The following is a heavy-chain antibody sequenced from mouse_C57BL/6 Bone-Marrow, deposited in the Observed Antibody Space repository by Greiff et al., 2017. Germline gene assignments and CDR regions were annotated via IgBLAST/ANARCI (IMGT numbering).Heavy chain of an antibody. CDR2: IYPGSGST. V-gene: IGHV1-55*01. CDR3: ARRGLLRYYFDY. Sequence: QVQLQQPGAELVKPGASVKMSCKASGYTFTSYWITWVKQRPGQGLEWIGDIYPGSGSTNYNEKFKSKATLTVDNSSSTAYMQLSSLTSEDSAVYYCARRGLLRYYFDYWGQGTTLTVSS. J-gene: IGHJ2*01. D-gene: IGHD1-1*01. CDR1: GYTFTSYW.